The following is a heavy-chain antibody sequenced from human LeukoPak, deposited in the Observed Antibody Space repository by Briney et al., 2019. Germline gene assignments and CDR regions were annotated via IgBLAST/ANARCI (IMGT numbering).Heavy chain of an antibody. V-gene: IGHV4-39*01. CDR3: ASPGVLFDY. D-gene: IGHD2-8*01. CDR1: GGSISSSSYY. CDR2: IYYSGST. Sequence: RPSEALSLTCPVSGGSISSSSYYGGGIRQPPGKGLECIVSIYYSGSTYYNPSLKSRVTISVDTSKNQFSLKLSSVTAADTAVYYCASPGVLFDYWGQGTLVTVSS. J-gene: IGHJ4*02.